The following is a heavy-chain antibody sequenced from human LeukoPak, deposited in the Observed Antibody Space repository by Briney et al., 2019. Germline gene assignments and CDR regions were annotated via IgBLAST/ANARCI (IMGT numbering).Heavy chain of an antibody. CDR3: ARRGYE. CDR2: ISGSGCST. CDR1: GFPFSSYA. Sequence: GGSLRLSGAASGFPFSSYAMSWVRQAPGKGLEWVAAISGSGCSTYYADSVKGPFTISRDNSKNKLYLQMTSLRAEDTAVYYCARRGYEWGQGTLVTVSS. V-gene: IGHV3-23*01. J-gene: IGHJ4*02. D-gene: IGHD6-13*01.